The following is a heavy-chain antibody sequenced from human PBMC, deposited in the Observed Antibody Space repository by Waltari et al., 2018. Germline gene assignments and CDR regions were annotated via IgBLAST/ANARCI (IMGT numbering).Heavy chain of an antibody. V-gene: IGHV4-61*02. D-gene: IGHD3-22*01. J-gene: IGHJ3*02. CDR3: ARASYYDSSGYYYYHAFDI. CDR2: IYTSGST. CDR1: GGSISSGSYY. Sequence: QVQLQESGPGLVKPSQTPSLTCTVSGGSISSGSYYWSWIRQPAGKGLEWIGRIYTSGSTNYNPSLKSRVTISVDTSKNQFSLKLSSVTAADTAVYYCARASYYDSSGYYYYHAFDIWGQGTMVTVSS.